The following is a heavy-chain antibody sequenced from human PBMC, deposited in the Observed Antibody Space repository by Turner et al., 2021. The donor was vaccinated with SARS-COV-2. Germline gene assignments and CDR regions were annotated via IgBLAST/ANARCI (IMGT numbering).Heavy chain of an antibody. CDR2: ISFDGTNT. D-gene: IGHD1-1*01. Sequence: VHLVGSGGAVASPGRSLTPSCSAFGFNFSGYVMHWVRQVPGKGLEWVAVISFDGTNTFYAGSVKGRFTITSDNSKNTLYLQMNSMRTEYTAVYYCATNSPTNAFDIWGQGTMVTVSS. V-gene: IGHV3-30*03. CDR3: ATNSPTNAFDI. J-gene: IGHJ3*02. CDR1: GFNFSGYV.